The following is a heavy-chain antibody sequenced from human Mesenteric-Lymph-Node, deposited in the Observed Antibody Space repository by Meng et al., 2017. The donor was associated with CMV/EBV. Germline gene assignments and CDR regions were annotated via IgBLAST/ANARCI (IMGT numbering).Heavy chain of an antibody. J-gene: IGHJ4*02. D-gene: IGHD3-10*01. Sequence: GESLKISCAASGFTFSNYAMSWVRQAPGKGLEWVSSISGSGDSTSYADSVKGRFTISRDNSKNTLDLQKNSLRADDTGVNYCAKVSFGLWFGAGDYWGQGTLVTVSS. CDR2: ISGSGDST. CDR1: GFTFSNYA. CDR3: AKVSFGLWFGAGDY. V-gene: IGHV3-23*01.